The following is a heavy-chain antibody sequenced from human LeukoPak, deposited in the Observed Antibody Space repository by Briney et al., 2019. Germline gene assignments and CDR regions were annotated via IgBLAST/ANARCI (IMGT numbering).Heavy chain of an antibody. J-gene: IGHJ4*02. D-gene: IGHD3-3*01. Sequence: SVKVSCKASGGTFSSYAISWVRQAPGQGLEWMGRIIPILGIANYAQKFQGRVTITADKSTGTAYMELSSLRSEDTAVYYCARFVDFWSGSYFDYWGQGTLVTVSS. CDR3: ARFVDFWSGSYFDY. CDR2: IIPILGIA. V-gene: IGHV1-69*04. CDR1: GGTFSSYA.